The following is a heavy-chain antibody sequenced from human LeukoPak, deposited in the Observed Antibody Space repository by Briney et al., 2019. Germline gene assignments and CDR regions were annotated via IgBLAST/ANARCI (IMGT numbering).Heavy chain of an antibody. J-gene: IGHJ4*01. CDR3: LKDADY. CDR2: INSDVSST. Sequence: GGSLRLSCAASGFTFSISGMHWVRQAPGKGLVWVSLINSDVSSTWYADSAKGRFTISRDNAKNTVYLQMDSLRAEDTAVYYCLKDADYWGHGTRVTVSS. CDR1: GFTFSISG. V-gene: IGHV3-74*01.